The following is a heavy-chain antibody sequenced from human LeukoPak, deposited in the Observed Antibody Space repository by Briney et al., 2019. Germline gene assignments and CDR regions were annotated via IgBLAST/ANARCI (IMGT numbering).Heavy chain of an antibody. V-gene: IGHV3-30*03. CDR1: GFTFSSYG. CDR2: ISYDGSNK. J-gene: IGHJ5*02. CDR3: ARVSSAYGSEP. D-gene: IGHD3-10*01. Sequence: GGSLRLSWAASGFTFSSYGVHWVRQAPGKGLEWVAVISYDGSNKYYADSVKGRFTISRDNSKNTLYLQMNSLRAEDTAVYYCARVSSAYGSEPWGQGTLVTVSS.